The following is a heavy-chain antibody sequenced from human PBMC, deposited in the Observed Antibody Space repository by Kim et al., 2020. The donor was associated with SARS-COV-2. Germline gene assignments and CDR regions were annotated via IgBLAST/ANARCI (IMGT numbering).Heavy chain of an antibody. CDR3: ARDMGRGVTMVRGLSFPWFDP. V-gene: IGHV1-3*01. J-gene: IGHJ5*02. Sequence: ASVKVSCKASGYTFTSYAMHWVRQAPGQRLEWMGWINAGNGNTKYSQKFQGRVTITRDTSASTAYMELSSLRSEDTAVYYCARDMGRGVTMVRGLSFPWFDPWGQGTLVTVSS. CDR2: INAGNGNT. CDR1: GYTFTSYA. D-gene: IGHD3-10*01.